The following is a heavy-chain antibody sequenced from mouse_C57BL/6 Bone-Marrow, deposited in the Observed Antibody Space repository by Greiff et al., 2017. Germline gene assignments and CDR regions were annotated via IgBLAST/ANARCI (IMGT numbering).Heavy chain of an antibody. CDR1: GFTFSDYY. CDR3: ARDWDDWYFDV. V-gene: IGHV5-16*01. D-gene: IGHD4-1*01. J-gene: IGHJ1*03. Sequence: EVHLVESEGGLVQPGSSMKLSCTASGFTFSDYYMAWVRQVPEKGLEWVANINYDGSSTCYLDSLKSRFIISRDNAKNILYLQMSSLKSEDTVTYYCARDWDDWYFDVWGTGTTVTVSS. CDR2: INYDGSST.